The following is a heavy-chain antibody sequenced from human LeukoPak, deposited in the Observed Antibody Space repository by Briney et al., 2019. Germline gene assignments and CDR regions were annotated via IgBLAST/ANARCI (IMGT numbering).Heavy chain of an antibody. D-gene: IGHD3-10*01. J-gene: IGHJ5*02. V-gene: IGHV4-61*02. Sequence: PSETLSLTCTVSGGSISSGSYYWSWIRQPAGKGLEWIGRIYTSGSTNYNPSLKSRVTMSVDTSKNQFSLKLSSVTAADTAVYYCARDGGPFFTMVRGVINWFDPWGQGTLVTVSS. CDR3: ARDGGPFFTMVRGVINWFDP. CDR2: IYTSGST. CDR1: GGSISSGSYY.